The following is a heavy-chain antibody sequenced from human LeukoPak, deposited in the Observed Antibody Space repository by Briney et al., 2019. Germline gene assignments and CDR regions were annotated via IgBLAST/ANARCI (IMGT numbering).Heavy chain of an antibody. D-gene: IGHD2-21*01. Sequence: SETLSLTCSVSGYSISSGYYWGWIRQPPGKGLEWIGYIYYSGSTNYNPSLKSRVTISVDTSKNQFSLKLSPVTAADTAVYYCARDPLWWSTGWYFDLWGRGTLVTVSS. CDR3: ARDPLWWSTGWYFDL. V-gene: IGHV4-61*01. J-gene: IGHJ2*01. CDR1: GYSISSGYY. CDR2: IYYSGST.